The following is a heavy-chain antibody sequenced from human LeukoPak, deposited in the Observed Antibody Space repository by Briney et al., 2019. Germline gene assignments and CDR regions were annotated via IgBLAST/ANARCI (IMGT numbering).Heavy chain of an antibody. CDR1: GFTFSSYA. Sequence: PGGSLRLSCAASGFTFSSYAMSWVRQAPGKGLEWVSAISGSGGSTYYADSVKGRFTISRDNSKNTLYLQMNSLGAEDTAVYYCARGGSYYDSSGYYDWLWYFDLWGRGTLVTVSS. V-gene: IGHV3-23*01. CDR2: ISGSGGST. J-gene: IGHJ2*01. CDR3: ARGGSYYDSSGYYDWLWYFDL. D-gene: IGHD3-22*01.